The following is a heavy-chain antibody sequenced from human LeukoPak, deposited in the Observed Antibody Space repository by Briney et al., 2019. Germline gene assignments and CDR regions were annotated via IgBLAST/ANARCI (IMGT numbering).Heavy chain of an antibody. CDR1: GFTFGDYA. Sequence: GGSLRLSCTASGFTFGDYAMSWVRQAPGKGLEWVGFTRSKAYGGTTEYAASVKGRFTISRDDSKSIAYLQMNSLKTEDTAVYYCTRAVGWSGKPPGYFDYWGQGTLVTVSS. CDR3: TRAVGWSGKPPGYFDY. CDR2: TRSKAYGGTT. J-gene: IGHJ4*02. D-gene: IGHD3-3*01. V-gene: IGHV3-49*04.